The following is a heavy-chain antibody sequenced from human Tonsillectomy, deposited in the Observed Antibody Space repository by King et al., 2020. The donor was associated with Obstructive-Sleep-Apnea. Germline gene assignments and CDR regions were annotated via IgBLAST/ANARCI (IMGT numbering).Heavy chain of an antibody. CDR3: ARDDRGGDSAPFYYGMDV. Sequence: VQLVESGGGLVKPGGSLRLSCAASGFTFSSYAMNWVRQAPGKGLEWVSSISSSGSYIYNADSMKGRFTISRDNAKNSLYLQMNSLRAEDTAVYYCARDDRGGDSAPFYYGMDVWGQGTTVTVSS. V-gene: IGHV3-21*01. J-gene: IGHJ6*02. CDR1: GFTFSSYA. CDR2: ISSSGSYI. D-gene: IGHD4-23*01.